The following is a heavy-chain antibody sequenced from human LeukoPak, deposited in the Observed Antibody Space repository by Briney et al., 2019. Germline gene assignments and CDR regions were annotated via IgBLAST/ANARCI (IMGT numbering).Heavy chain of an antibody. J-gene: IGHJ6*03. CDR1: GFTFSSYE. CDR2: ISSSSSYI. Sequence: GGSLRLSCAASGFTFSSYEMNWVRQAPGKGLEWVSSISSSSSYIYYADSVKGRFTISRDNAKNSLYLQMNSLRAEDTAVYYCARVFYGSGRTPMDVWGKGTTVTISS. CDR3: ARVFYGSGRTPMDV. D-gene: IGHD3-10*01. V-gene: IGHV3-21*01.